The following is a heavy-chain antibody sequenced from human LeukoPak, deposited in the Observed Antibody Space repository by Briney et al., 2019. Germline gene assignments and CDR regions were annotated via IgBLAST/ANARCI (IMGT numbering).Heavy chain of an antibody. V-gene: IGHV4-34*01. Sequence: SETLSLTCAVYGGSFSGYYWSWIRQPPGKGLEWIGEINHSGSTNYNPSLKSRVTISVDTSKNQFSLKLSSVTAADTAVYYCARPIRAAGSDAFDIWGQGTMVTVSS. CDR1: GGSFSGYY. J-gene: IGHJ3*02. D-gene: IGHD6-19*01. CDR3: ARPIRAAGSDAFDI. CDR2: INHSGST.